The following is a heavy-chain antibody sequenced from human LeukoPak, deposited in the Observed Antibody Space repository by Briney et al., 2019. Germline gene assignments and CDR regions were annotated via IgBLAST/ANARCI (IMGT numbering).Heavy chain of an antibody. J-gene: IGHJ5*02. CDR2: IRGSGTT. V-gene: IGHV3-23*01. Sequence: GGSLRLSCAASGSTFSSYAMSLVRQAPGKGLEWVSVIRGSGTTDYADSVKGRFTISRDNSKNTLYLQMNSLRAEDTAVYYCAKSGSGLDPWGQGTLVTVSS. CDR3: AKSGSGLDP. CDR1: GSTFSSYA. D-gene: IGHD6-25*01.